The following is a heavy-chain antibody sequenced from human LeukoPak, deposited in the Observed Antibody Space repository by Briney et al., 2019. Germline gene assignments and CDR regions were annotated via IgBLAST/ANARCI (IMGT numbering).Heavy chain of an antibody. CDR3: ARTPQAYGDYDY. J-gene: IGHJ4*02. CDR2: IDPSDSYT. CDR1: GYSFTSYW. D-gene: IGHD4-17*01. Sequence: GESLRISCQGSGYSFTSYWISWVRQMPGKGLEWMGRIDPSDSYTNYSPSFQGHVTISADKSISTAYLQWSSLKASDTAMYCCARTPQAYGDYDYWGQGTLVTVSS. V-gene: IGHV5-10-1*01.